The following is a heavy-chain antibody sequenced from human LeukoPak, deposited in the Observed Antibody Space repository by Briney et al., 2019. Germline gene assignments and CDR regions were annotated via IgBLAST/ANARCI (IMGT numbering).Heavy chain of an antibody. Sequence: GGTLRLSCAASGFSFISYGMHWVRQAPGKGLEWVGVISDDGRSKDYADSVKGRFTISRDNSKDTLYLQMNSLRAEDTAVYYCAKRPSDYGDYVSYFDYWGQGTLVTVSS. CDR2: ISDDGRSK. D-gene: IGHD4-17*01. CDR3: AKRPSDYGDYVSYFDY. CDR1: GFSFISYG. V-gene: IGHV3-30*18. J-gene: IGHJ4*02.